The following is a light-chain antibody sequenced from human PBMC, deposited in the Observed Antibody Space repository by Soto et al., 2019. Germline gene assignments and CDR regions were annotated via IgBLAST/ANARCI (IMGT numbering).Light chain of an antibody. V-gene: IGKV1-39*01. Sequence: DIQMTQSPSSLSASVGDRVTITGRASQSIGKHLNWYQQKPGKAPKFLIYSVSSLQSGVPSRFSGSGSGTDFTLTINSLQPEDFATYYCQQGYTSSITFGQGTRLEIK. CDR3: QQGYTSSIT. CDR2: SVS. CDR1: QSIGKH. J-gene: IGKJ5*01.